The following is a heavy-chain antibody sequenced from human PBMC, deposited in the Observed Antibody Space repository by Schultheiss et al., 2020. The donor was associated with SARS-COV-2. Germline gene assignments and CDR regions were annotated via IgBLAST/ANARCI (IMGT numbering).Heavy chain of an antibody. CDR3: ARGVGGSYYSLDY. CDR1: GFTFSSYS. V-gene: IGHV3-7*01. D-gene: IGHD1-26*01. J-gene: IGHJ4*02. Sequence: GGSLRLSCAASGFTFSSYSMNWVRQAPGKGLEWVANIKQDGSEKYYVDSVKGRFTISRDNAKNSLYLQMNSLRAEDTAVYYCARGVGGSYYSLDYWGQGTLVTVSS. CDR2: IKQDGSEK.